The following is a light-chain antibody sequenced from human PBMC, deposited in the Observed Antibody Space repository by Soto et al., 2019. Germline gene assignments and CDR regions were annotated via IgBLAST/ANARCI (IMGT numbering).Light chain of an antibody. Sequence: EVVMTQSPATLPVSPGERATLSCRASQSVSSNLAWYQQKPGQAPRLLIYGASTRATGIPARFSGSGSGTEFTLPISSLQSEDFAVYYCQQYNNWTAWTFGQGTKVEIK. J-gene: IGKJ1*01. CDR1: QSVSSN. V-gene: IGKV3-15*01. CDR3: QQYNNWTAWT. CDR2: GAS.